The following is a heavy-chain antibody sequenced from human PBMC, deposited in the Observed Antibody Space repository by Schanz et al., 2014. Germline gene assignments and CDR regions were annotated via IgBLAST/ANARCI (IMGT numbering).Heavy chain of an antibody. V-gene: IGHV3-30*02. CDR3: ARDKGGYYPFDY. Sequence: QVQLVESGGGVVQRGGSLRLSCAASGFIFSNYGMHWVRQAPGKGLEWVAFIWSDGSRTYHAESVKGRFTISRDNSRNTLYLQMDSLRDEDTALYYCARDKGGYYPFDYWGQGTLVTVSS. D-gene: IGHD3-3*01. CDR2: IWSDGSRT. CDR1: GFIFSNYG. J-gene: IGHJ4*02.